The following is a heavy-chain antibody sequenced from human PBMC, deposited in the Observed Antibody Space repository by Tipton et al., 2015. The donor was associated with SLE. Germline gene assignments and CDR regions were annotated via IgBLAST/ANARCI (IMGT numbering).Heavy chain of an antibody. CDR3: ARGRQQWL. CDR2: IYTSGST. V-gene: IGHV4-61*09. Sequence: TLSLTCTVSGGSISSGSYYWSWIRQPAGKGLEWIGNIYTSGSTNYNPSRKSRVTISVDTSKNQFSLKLSSVTAADTAVYYCARGRQQWLWGQGTLVTVSS. CDR1: GGSISSGSYY. J-gene: IGHJ4*02. D-gene: IGHD6-19*01.